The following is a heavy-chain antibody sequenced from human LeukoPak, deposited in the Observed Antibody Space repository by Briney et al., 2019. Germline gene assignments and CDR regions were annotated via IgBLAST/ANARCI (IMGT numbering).Heavy chain of an antibody. Sequence: ASVKVSCKASGYTFTGYYMHWVRQAPGQGLEWMGGIIPIFGTANYAQKFQGRVTITADESTSTAYMELSSLRSEDTAVYYCARDRGYYGSGLTPDYWGQGTLVTVSS. CDR2: IIPIFGTA. D-gene: IGHD3-10*01. CDR1: GYTFTGYY. J-gene: IGHJ4*02. CDR3: ARDRGYYGSGLTPDY. V-gene: IGHV1-69*13.